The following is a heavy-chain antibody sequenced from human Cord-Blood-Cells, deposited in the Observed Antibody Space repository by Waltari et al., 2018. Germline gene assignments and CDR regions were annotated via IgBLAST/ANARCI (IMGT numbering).Heavy chain of an antibody. J-gene: IGHJ4*02. Sequence: QVQLVQSGAEVKKPGSSVKVSCKASGSTFSSYAISWVRQAPGKGLEWMGGISPILGIANYEQKLQGRVTITADKSTSTAYMELSSLRSEDTAVYYCARGSGYDRGYPSFDYWGQGTLVTVSS. D-gene: IGHD5-12*01. V-gene: IGHV1-69*10. CDR2: ISPILGIA. CDR3: ARGSGYDRGYPSFDY. CDR1: GSTFSSYA.